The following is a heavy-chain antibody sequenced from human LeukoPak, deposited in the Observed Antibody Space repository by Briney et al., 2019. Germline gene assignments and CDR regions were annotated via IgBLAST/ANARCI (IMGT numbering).Heavy chain of an antibody. Sequence: SETLSLTCAVYGGSFSGYYWSWIRQPPGKGLEWIGEINHSGSTNYNPPLKSRVTISVDTSKNQFSLKLSSVTAADTAVYYCASRPGYSYGYKFDYWGQGTLVTVSS. CDR1: GGSFSGYY. V-gene: IGHV4-34*01. D-gene: IGHD5-18*01. J-gene: IGHJ4*02. CDR3: ASRPGYSYGYKFDY. CDR2: INHSGST.